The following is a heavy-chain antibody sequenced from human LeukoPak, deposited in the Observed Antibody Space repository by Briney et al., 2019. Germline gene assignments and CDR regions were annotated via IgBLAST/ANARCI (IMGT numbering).Heavy chain of an antibody. CDR1: GYTFTSYD. CDR2: MNPNSGNT. CDR3: ARDQAWFLDY. D-gene: IGHD3-10*01. J-gene: IGHJ4*02. Sequence: ASVKVSCKASGYTFTSYDINWVRQATGQGLEWMGWMNPNSGNTGYAQKFQGRVTMTTDTSTSTAYMELRSLRSDDTAVYYCARDQAWFLDYWGQGTLVTVSS. V-gene: IGHV1-8*01.